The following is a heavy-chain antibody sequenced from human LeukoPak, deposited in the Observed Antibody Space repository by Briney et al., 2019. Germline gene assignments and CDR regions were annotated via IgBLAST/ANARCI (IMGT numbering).Heavy chain of an antibody. V-gene: IGHV1-46*03. D-gene: IGHD2-15*01. CDR1: GYTFTSYY. Sequence: ASVKVSCKASGYTFTSYYMHWVRQAPGQGLEWMGIINPSGGSTSYAQKFQGGVTMTRDTSTSTVYMVLSSLRSEDTAVYYCARQGVAADIYYYMDVWGKGTTVTVSS. J-gene: IGHJ6*03. CDR2: INPSGGST. CDR3: ARQGVAADIYYYMDV.